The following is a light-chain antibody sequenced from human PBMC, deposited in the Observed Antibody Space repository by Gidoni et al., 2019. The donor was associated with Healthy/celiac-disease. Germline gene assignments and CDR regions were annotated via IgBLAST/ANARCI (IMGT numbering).Light chain of an antibody. CDR2: DAS. V-gene: IGKV3-11*01. CDR1: QSVSSY. Sequence: DIVLTPSPATLSLSPCAIATLSCRATQSVSSYLTWYQQKPGQAPRLLIYDASNRATGIPARFSGSGSGTDCTLTISSLEPEDFAVYYCQQRSNWPPFTFGQGTRLEIK. CDR3: QQRSNWPPFT. J-gene: IGKJ5*01.